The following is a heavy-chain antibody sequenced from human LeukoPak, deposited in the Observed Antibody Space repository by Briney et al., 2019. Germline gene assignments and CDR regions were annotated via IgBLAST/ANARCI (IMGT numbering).Heavy chain of an antibody. V-gene: IGHV4-39*02. Sequence: ADTLSLTCTVSNGCMTSHWYYWPGVRPPPGKGLQGIRTSFYSGKTYYSASLLSRLVVSLDTSKKNFSPRLGSVTAAATAVYYCARLWIVATWFDAWGQGALVTVSS. CDR2: SFYSGKT. CDR1: NGCMTSHWYY. J-gene: IGHJ5*02. D-gene: IGHD2-2*03. CDR3: ARLWIVATWFDA.